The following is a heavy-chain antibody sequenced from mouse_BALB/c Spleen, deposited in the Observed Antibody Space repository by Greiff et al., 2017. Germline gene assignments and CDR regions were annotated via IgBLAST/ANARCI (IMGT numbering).Heavy chain of an antibody. V-gene: IGHV5-9-3*01. D-gene: IGHD2-1*01. Sequence: EVQLQESGGGLVKPGGSLKLSCAASGFTFSSYAMSWVRQTPEKRLEWVATISSGGSYTYYPDSVKGRFTISRDNAKNTLYLQMSSLRSEDTAMYYCARLGGNPWYFDVWGAGTTVTVSS. CDR2: ISSGGSYT. CDR3: ARLGGNPWYFDV. J-gene: IGHJ1*01. CDR1: GFTFSSYA.